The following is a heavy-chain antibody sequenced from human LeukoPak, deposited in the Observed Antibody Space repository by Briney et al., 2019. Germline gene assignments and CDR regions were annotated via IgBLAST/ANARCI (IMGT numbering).Heavy chain of an antibody. CDR2: IIPIFGTA. Sequence: SVKVSCKASGGTFSSYAISWVRQAPGQGLEWMGRIIPIFGTANYAQKFQGRVTITTDESTSTAYMELSSLRSEDTAVYYCATTGGSYYYYYMDVWGKGTTVTVSS. D-gene: IGHD4-11*01. V-gene: IGHV1-69*05. CDR3: ATTGGSYYYYYMDV. CDR1: GGTFSSYA. J-gene: IGHJ6*03.